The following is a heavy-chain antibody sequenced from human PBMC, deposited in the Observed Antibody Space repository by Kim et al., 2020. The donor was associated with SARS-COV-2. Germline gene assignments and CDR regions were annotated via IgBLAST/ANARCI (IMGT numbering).Heavy chain of an antibody. CDR1: GFTSSSHA. J-gene: IGHJ4*02. CDR3: TKDLGYSYYSDNSGYYFAFDD. Sequence: GGSLRLSCAASGFTSSSHAMSWVRQAPGKGLEWVSAISGSGDSTFYAESVKGRFTISGDNSKNTLYLQMNSLRAEDTALYYCTKDLGYSYYSDNSGYYFAFDDWGQGTLVTVSS. D-gene: IGHD3-22*01. CDR2: ISGSGDST. V-gene: IGHV3-23*01.